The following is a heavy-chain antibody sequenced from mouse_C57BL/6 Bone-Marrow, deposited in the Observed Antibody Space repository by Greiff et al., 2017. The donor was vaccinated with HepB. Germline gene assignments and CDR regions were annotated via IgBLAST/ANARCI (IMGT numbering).Heavy chain of an antibody. J-gene: IGHJ3*01. Sequence: EVQVVESGGDLVKPGGSLKLSCAASGFTFSSYGMSWVRQTPDKRLEWVATISSGGSYTYYPDSVKGRFTISRDNAKNTLYLQMSSLKSEDTAMYYCARPLAYWGQGTLVTVSA. CDR3: ARPLAY. V-gene: IGHV5-6*01. CDR2: ISSGGSYT. CDR1: GFTFSSYG.